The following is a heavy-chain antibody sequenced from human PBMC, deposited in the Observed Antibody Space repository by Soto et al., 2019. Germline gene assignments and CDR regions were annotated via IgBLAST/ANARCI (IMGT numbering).Heavy chain of an antibody. CDR2: ISYDGSNK. CDR1: GFTFSSYG. Sequence: QVQLVESGGGVVQPGRSLRLSCAASGFTFSSYGMHWVRQAPGKGLEWVAVISYDGSNKYYADSVTGRFTISRDNSKNTLYLQMNSLRDEDTAVYYCAKDLVVVVPAAPYYYYYGMDVWGQGTTVTVSS. D-gene: IGHD2-2*01. CDR3: AKDLVVVVPAAPYYYYYGMDV. V-gene: IGHV3-30*18. J-gene: IGHJ6*02.